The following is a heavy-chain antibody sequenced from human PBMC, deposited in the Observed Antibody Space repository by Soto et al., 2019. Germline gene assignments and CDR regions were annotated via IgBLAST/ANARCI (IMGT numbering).Heavy chain of an antibody. Sequence: WWSLRLSCSASVFSVSNFFMTWFRQAPGKGLEWVSIIYSGGSTYYGDSVKGRFTISRDNSRNTVYLQMNSLRAEDTAVYYCARGGYSYASDYWGQGTLVTVSS. CDR1: VFSVSNFF. J-gene: IGHJ4*02. CDR2: IYSGGST. CDR3: ARGGYSYASDY. V-gene: IGHV3-53*01. D-gene: IGHD5-18*01.